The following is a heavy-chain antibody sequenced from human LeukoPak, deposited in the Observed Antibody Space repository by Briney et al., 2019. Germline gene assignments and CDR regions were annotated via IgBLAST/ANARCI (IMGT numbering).Heavy chain of an antibody. CDR3: ARSYFRDARGGFDY. V-gene: IGHV1-46*01. CDR2: INPNDGRT. Sequence: ASVKVSCKASGYTFFDFYMHWVRQAPGQGLEWMGIINPNDGRTTDAQKFQGRVSMTSDTSMSTCYMELSSLRSEDTAVYYCARSYFRDARGGFDYWGQGTLVTVSS. J-gene: IGHJ4*02. CDR1: GYTFFDFY. D-gene: IGHD2-8*01.